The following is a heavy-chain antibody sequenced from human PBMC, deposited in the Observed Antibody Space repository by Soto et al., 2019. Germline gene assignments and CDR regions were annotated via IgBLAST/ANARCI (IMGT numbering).Heavy chain of an antibody. CDR3: TRRLTANYMGGDAFEI. CDR1: GGTFSSYT. J-gene: IGHJ3*02. Sequence: QVLLVQSGAEVKKPGSSVKVTCKASGGTFSSYTISWVRQAPGQGLEYMGGIMPIFGTATYTQSFQDRVTITADESTSTVYMELRSLTSDDTAVYYCTRRLTANYMGGDAFEIWGQGTMVTVSS. D-gene: IGHD3-16*01. V-gene: IGHV1-69*01. CDR2: IMPIFGTA.